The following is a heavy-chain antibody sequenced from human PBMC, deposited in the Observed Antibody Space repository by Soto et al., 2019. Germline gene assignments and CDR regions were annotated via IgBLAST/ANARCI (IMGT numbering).Heavy chain of an antibody. CDR2: ISSSSSYI. Sequence: EVQLVESGGGLVKPGGSLRLSCAASGFTFSSYSMNWVRQAPGKGLEWVSSISSSSSYIYYADSVKGRFTISRDNAKNSLYLQMNSLRAEDTAVYYCARDKEDTAMGIYYYYYGMDVWGQGTTVTVSS. J-gene: IGHJ6*02. CDR1: GFTFSSYS. D-gene: IGHD5-18*01. V-gene: IGHV3-21*01. CDR3: ARDKEDTAMGIYYYYYGMDV.